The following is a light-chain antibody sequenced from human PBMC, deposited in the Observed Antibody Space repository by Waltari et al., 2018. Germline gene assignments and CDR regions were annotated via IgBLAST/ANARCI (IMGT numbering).Light chain of an antibody. CDR1: GSNIRAGSA. V-gene: IGLV1-40*01. Sequence: QSVLTPPPSVSGAPGQRVTISCTGTGSNIRAGSAPPWYQQLPGKAPRLLIYGVNTRPLGVPDRFFGSQSGTSASLAIIVLQAEDEGDYYCQSYDTSLSVVFGGGTKLTVL. CDR2: GVN. J-gene: IGLJ2*01. CDR3: QSYDTSLSVV.